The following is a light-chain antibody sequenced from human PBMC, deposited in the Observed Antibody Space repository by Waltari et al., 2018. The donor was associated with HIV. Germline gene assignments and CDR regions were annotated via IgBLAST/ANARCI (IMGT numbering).Light chain of an antibody. CDR2: DNT. Sequence: QSVLTQPPSVSAASGQKVTISCSGSSSNIGNNFVSWYQQLPGIAPKLLIYDNTKRPSGNPDRVSGSKSGTSATLAITGLQTGDEADYYCGTWDGSLNVWVFGGGTKVTV. CDR3: GTWDGSLNVWV. CDR1: SSNIGNNF. V-gene: IGLV1-51*01. J-gene: IGLJ3*02.